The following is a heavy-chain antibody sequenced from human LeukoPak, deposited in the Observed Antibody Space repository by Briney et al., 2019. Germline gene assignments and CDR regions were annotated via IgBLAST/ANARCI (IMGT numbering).Heavy chain of an antibody. CDR2: IYTSGST. V-gene: IGHV4-4*07. Sequence: SETLSLTCTVSGGSISSYYWSWIRQPAGKGLEWIGRIYTSGSTNHNPSLKSRVTMSVDTSKNQFSLNLTSVTAADTAVYFCAREATAYQGSGTYSPFDDWGQGTLVTVSS. D-gene: IGHD3-10*01. CDR1: GGSISSYY. CDR3: AREATAYQGSGTYSPFDD. J-gene: IGHJ4*02.